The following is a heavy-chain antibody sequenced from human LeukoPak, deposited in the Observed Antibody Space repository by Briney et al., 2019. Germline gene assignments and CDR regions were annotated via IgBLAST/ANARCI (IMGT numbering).Heavy chain of an antibody. CDR2: INSDGSIT. Sequence: PGGSLRLSCAASGFTFRNYWMHGVRQAPGKGLVWVSRINSDGSITSHADSVKGRFTSSRDNAKNTLYLQMNSLRVEDTAVYYCARASDWAVIDYWGQGTLVTVSS. D-gene: IGHD3-9*01. V-gene: IGHV3-74*01. J-gene: IGHJ4*02. CDR1: GFTFRNYW. CDR3: ARASDWAVIDY.